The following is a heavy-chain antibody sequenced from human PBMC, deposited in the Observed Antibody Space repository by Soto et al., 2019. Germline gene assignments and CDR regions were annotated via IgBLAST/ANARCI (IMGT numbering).Heavy chain of an antibody. CDR3: ARHLPYCGGDCYSLDY. V-gene: IGHV4-59*08. J-gene: IGHJ4*02. Sequence: QVQLQESGPGLVKPSETLSLTCTVSGGSISSYYWSWIRQPPGKGLEWSGYINYSASTNYRPSHNSRVTISTDTSKIQFSLNLSSVTAADTAVYYCARHLPYCGGDCYSLDYWGQGTLVTVSS. CDR2: INYSAST. CDR1: GGSISSYY. D-gene: IGHD2-21*02.